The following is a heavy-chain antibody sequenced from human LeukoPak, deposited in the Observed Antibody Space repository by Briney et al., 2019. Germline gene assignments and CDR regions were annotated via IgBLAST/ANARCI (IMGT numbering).Heavy chain of an antibody. CDR1: GFTFSSYW. D-gene: IGHD6-19*01. CDR2: IKQDGSEK. CDR3: ARDIVAGTVDY. J-gene: IGHJ4*02. V-gene: IGHV3-7*01. Sequence: GGSLRLSCAASGFTFSSYWMSWVRQAPGKGLEWVANIKQDGSEKHYVDSVKGRFTISRDNAKNSLYLQMNSLRAEDTAVYYCARDIVAGTVDYWGQGTLVTVSS.